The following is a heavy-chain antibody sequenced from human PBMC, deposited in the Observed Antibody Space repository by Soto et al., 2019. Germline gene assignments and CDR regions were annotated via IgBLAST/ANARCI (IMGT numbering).Heavy chain of an antibody. CDR2: IYYRGS. V-gene: IGHV4-31*02. Sequence: WTWIRQQPGKGLEWIGFIYYRGSYYNSSLKSRVIISQDTLTNRIFLQLRSMTAADTAVYFCARIDVMTIFGFDYWGQGALVTVSS. CDR3: ARIDVMTIFGFDY. D-gene: IGHD3-3*01. J-gene: IGHJ4*02.